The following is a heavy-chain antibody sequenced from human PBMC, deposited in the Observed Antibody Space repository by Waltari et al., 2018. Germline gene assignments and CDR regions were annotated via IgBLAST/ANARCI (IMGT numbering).Heavy chain of an antibody. Sequence: QVQLQESGPGLGKPSETLSLTCAVSGYPISSGYYWGWIRQPPGKGLEWIGSIYHSGTTYYSPSLKSRVTISVDTSKNQFSLKVTSLTAADTAVYYCARQRYYNDRSGPRGWRLDYWGQGALVAVSS. V-gene: IGHV4-38-2*01. CDR2: IYHSGTT. J-gene: IGHJ4*02. CDR1: GYPISSGYY. D-gene: IGHD3-22*01. CDR3: ARQRYYNDRSGPRGWRLDY.